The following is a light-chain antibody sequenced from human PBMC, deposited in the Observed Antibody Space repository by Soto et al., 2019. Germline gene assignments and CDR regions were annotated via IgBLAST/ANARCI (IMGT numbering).Light chain of an antibody. J-gene: IGKJ1*01. CDR3: QQCGSSPS. Sequence: EIVLTQSPGTLSLSPGERATLSCRASQSVSSSYLAWYQQKPGQAPRLLIYDTSSRATGIPERFSGSGSGTDFTLAISRLEPEYFAVYYSQQCGSSPSFGQGTKVELK. CDR2: DTS. CDR1: QSVSSSY. V-gene: IGKV3-20*01.